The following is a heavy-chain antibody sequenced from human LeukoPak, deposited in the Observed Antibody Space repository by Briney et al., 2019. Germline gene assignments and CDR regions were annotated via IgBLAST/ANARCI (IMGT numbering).Heavy chain of an antibody. V-gene: IGHV3-23*01. CDR1: GFTFSSYA. CDR2: INGNGGST. CDR3: AKGIDSRSLFDY. D-gene: IGHD6-6*01. J-gene: IGHJ4*02. Sequence: GGSLRLSCAASGFTFSSYAMSWVRQAPGKGLEWVSAINGNGGSTYYTDSVKGRFAISRDNSKNTLYLQMNSLRAEDTAVYYCAKGIDSRSLFDYWGQGTLVTVSS.